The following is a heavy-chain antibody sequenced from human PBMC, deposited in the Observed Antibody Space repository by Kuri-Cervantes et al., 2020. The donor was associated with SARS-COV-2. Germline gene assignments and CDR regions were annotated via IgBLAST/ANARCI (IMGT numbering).Heavy chain of an antibody. CDR2: IIPIFGTA. CDR1: GGTFSSYA. Sequence: VKVSCKASGGTFSSYAISWVRQAPGQGLEWMGGIIPIFGTANYAQKFQGRVTITTDESTSTAYMELSSLRSEDTAVYYCARAALYLRQHYYYMDVWGKGTTVTVSS. J-gene: IGHJ6*03. V-gene: IGHV1-69*05. CDR3: ARAALYLRQHYYYMDV. D-gene: IGHD2-2*01.